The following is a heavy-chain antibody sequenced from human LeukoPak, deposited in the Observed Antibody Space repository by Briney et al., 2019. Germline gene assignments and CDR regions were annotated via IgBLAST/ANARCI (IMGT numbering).Heavy chain of an antibody. D-gene: IGHD6-19*01. Sequence: SETLSLTCTVSGGSISSYYWSWIRQPAGKGLEWIGRIYTSGSTNYNPSLKSRVTMSVDTSKNQFSPKLSSVTAADTAVYYCARGQQWLVGGAFDIWGQGTMVTVSS. CDR3: ARGQQWLVGGAFDI. J-gene: IGHJ3*02. CDR2: IYTSGST. CDR1: GGSISSYY. V-gene: IGHV4-4*07.